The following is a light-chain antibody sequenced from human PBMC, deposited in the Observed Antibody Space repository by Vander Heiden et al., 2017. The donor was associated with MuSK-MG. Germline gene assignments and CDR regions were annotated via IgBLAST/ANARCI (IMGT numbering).Light chain of an antibody. CDR3: QQRYSWPLT. J-gene: IGKJ4*01. CDR2: DVS. CDR1: QCVKTY. Sequence: EIVLTQSPATLSLSPGEGATLPCRASQCVKTYLAWYQQKPGKAPKLLISDVSNRATGIPARFSGSGSGTDFTLTISSLEPEDFANYYCQQRYSWPLTFGGGTKVEIK. V-gene: IGKV3-11*01.